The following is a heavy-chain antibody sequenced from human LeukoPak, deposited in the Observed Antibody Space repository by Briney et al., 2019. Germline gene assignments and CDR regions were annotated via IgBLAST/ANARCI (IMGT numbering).Heavy chain of an antibody. J-gene: IGHJ4*02. CDR2: IYYSGST. D-gene: IGHD6-13*01. Sequence: PSETLSLTCSVSGGSISSYYWSWIRQPPGKGLEWIGYIYYSGSTNYNPSLKSRVTISVDTSKNQFSLKLSSVTAADTAVYYCARDRHSSPLGYWGQGTLVTVSS. V-gene: IGHV4-59*01. CDR3: ARDRHSSPLGY. CDR1: GGSISSYY.